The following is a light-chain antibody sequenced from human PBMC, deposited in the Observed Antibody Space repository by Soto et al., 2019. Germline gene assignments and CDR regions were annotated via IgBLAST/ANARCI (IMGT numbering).Light chain of an antibody. CDR3: QQSYSINSFA. V-gene: IGKV1-39*01. J-gene: IGKJ2*01. CDR1: QSISNS. Sequence: DIQMTQSPSSLSASVGDRVTITCRASQSISNSLHWYQQKPGKAPNLLIYDASNLQSGVPSRFSGSGSGTDFTLTISSLQPEDFATDYFQQSYSINSFAFGQGTKLEIK. CDR2: DAS.